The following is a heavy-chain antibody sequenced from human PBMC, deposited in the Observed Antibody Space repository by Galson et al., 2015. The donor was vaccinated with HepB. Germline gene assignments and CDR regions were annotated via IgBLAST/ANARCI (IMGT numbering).Heavy chain of an antibody. CDR2: ISSSSSYI. D-gene: IGHD2-2*01. Sequence: SLRLSCAASGFTFSSYSMNLVRQAPGKGLEWVSSISSSSSYIYYADSVKGRFTISRDNAKNSLYLQMNSLRAEDTAVYYCARDATSYYYYYYMDVWGKGTTVTVSS. CDR1: GFTFSSYS. V-gene: IGHV3-21*01. CDR3: ARDATSYYYYYYMDV. J-gene: IGHJ6*03.